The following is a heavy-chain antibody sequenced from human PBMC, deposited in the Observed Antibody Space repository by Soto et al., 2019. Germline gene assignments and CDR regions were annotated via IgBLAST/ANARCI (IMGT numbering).Heavy chain of an antibody. CDR2: IIPIFGTA. J-gene: IGHJ4*02. CDR1: GGTFSSYA. Sequence: QVQLVQSGAEVKKPGSSVKVSCKASGGTFSSYAISWVRQAPGQGLEWMGGIIPIFGTANYAQKFQGRVTITADESTSTAYMEVSSVRSEDTAVYYCARESRYCSGGSCYFLPGIDYWGQGTLVTVSS. V-gene: IGHV1-69*12. D-gene: IGHD2-15*01. CDR3: ARESRYCSGGSCYFLPGIDY.